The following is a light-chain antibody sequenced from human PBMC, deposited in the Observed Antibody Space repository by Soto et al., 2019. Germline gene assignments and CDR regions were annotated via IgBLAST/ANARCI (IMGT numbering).Light chain of an antibody. Sequence: QSVLTQPPSVSAAPGQTVTISCSGSGSNVGTYSVSWYQHLPGTAPKLLIYDSTTRPSGIPDRFSGSKSGTSATLGITGLQTGDEAEYYCGVWDRSLTTYVFGPGTQLTVL. CDR1: GSNVGTYS. CDR2: DST. CDR3: GVWDRSLTTYV. J-gene: IGLJ1*01. V-gene: IGLV1-51*01.